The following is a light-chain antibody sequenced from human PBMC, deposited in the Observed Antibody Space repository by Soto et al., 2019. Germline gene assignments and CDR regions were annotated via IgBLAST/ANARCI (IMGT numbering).Light chain of an antibody. J-gene: IGKJ4*02. CDR1: QSVDTW. V-gene: IGKV1-5*01. CDR2: DTS. Sequence: IHDTKGPFVFTASLVALVTFTFRASQSVDTWLAWYQQKPGRAPNLLIYDTSTLASAVPSRFSGSGSGTEFTLTISSLESDDFATYYCQQHANYSVAFGGGTKVDIK. CDR3: QQHANYSVA.